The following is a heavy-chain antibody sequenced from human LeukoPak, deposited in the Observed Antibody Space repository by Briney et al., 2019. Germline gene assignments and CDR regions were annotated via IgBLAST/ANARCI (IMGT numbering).Heavy chain of an antibody. CDR1: GGSISSYY. V-gene: IGHV4-59*01. CDR3: ARGGYSYDNWFDP. J-gene: IGHJ5*02. Sequence: PSETLSLTCTVSGGSISSYYWSWIRQPPGKGLEWIGYIHYSGSTNHNPSLKSRVTISVDTSKNQFSLKLSSVTAADTAVYYCARGGYSYDNWFDPWGQGTLVTVSS. CDR2: IHYSGST. D-gene: IGHD5-18*01.